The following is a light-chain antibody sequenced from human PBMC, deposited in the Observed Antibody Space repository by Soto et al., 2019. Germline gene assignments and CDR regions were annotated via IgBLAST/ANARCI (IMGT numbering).Light chain of an antibody. CDR3: NALSANRVYL. J-gene: IGLJ1*01. CDR2: EVV. V-gene: IGLV2-8*01. CDR1: KNDIGVYDF. Sequence: QSVLTQPPSASGSPGQSVTISCTGTKNDIGVYDFVSWYQHHPGKAPRLIIYEVVQRPSGVPDRFSGSKSGNTASLTVSGPQAAAEADYYCNALSANRVYLFGPGTKVTVL.